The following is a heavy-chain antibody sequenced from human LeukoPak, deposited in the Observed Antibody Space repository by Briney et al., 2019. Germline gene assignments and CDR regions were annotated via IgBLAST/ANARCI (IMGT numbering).Heavy chain of an antibody. V-gene: IGHV3-53*01. CDR1: GFTVSSNY. Sequence: GGSLRLSCAASGFTVSSNYMSWVRQAPGKGLEWVSVIYSGGSTYYADSVKGRFTISRDNSKNTLYLRMNSLRAEDTAVYYCARVYPEYYYDSSGYSYYFDYWGQGTLVTVSS. D-gene: IGHD3-22*01. CDR3: ARVYPEYYYDSSGYSYYFDY. CDR2: IYSGGST. J-gene: IGHJ4*02.